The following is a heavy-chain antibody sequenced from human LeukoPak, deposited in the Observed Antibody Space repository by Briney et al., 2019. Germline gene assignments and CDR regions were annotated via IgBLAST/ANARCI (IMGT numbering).Heavy chain of an antibody. CDR1: GFTFSSYG. Sequence: GGSLRLSCAASGFTFSSYGMHWVRQAPGKGLEWVAFIRYDGTNKYYADSVKGRFTISRDNSKNPLYLQMNSLRAEDTAVYYCAKWGCSGGSCYPFDYWGQGTLVTVSS. J-gene: IGHJ4*02. CDR3: AKWGCSGGSCYPFDY. V-gene: IGHV3-30*02. CDR2: IRYDGTNK. D-gene: IGHD2-15*01.